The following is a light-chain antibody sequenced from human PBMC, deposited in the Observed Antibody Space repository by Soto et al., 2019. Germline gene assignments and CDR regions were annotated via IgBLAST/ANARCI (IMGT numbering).Light chain of an antibody. CDR1: SSDVGAYNF. V-gene: IGLV2-14*01. CDR3: SSFRSGSTL. Sequence: QSALTQPASVSGSPGQSIAISCTGTSSDVGAYNFVSWYQQHPGKAPKLIIYEVSNRPSGVSSRFSGSKSGNTASLTISGLQPEDEADYYCSSFRSGSTLFGTATKLTVL. J-gene: IGLJ1*01. CDR2: EVS.